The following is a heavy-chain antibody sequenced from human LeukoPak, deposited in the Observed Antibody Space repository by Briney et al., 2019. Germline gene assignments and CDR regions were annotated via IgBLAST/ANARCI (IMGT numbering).Heavy chain of an antibody. Sequence: GSLRLSCAASGFRFSNYGMNWVRQAPGKGLEWVSSIGSSGIHTFYAGSVKGRFTISRDNTKNSLYLQMYNLRVEDTALYYCARGEAIWGPLFDDWGQGTLVTVSS. V-gene: IGHV3-21*01. CDR3: ARGEAIWGPLFDD. J-gene: IGHJ4*02. CDR2: IGSSGIHT. D-gene: IGHD7-27*01. CDR1: GFRFSNYG.